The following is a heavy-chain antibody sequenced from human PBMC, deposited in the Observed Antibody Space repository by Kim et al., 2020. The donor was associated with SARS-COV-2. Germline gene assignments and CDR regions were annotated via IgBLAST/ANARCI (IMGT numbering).Heavy chain of an antibody. CDR3: AKGYSYDYYYHGVDV. D-gene: IGHD5-18*01. CDR1: GFTFSTYG. J-gene: IGHJ6*02. CDR2: ISSDGSNK. V-gene: IGHV3-30*18. Sequence: GGSLRLSCAASGFTFSTYGMHWVRQAPGKGLEWVAVISSDGSNKYYADSVKGRFTISRDKSKNTLYLQMNSLRAEDTAVYYCAKGYSYDYYYHGVDVWG.